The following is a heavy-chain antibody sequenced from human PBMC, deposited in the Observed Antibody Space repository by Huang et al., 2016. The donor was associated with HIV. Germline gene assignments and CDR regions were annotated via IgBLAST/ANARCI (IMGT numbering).Heavy chain of an antibody. D-gene: IGHD3-22*01. Sequence: EVQLVESGGGLVQPGGSLRLSCAASGFSISSDWMHGVRQAPGQGRVWVSRIKIDGGRTSYADSVKGRCTISRDNAKNTLYLQMNSLRAEYTAVYYCARDPRIQSWLNFFDYWGQGTLVSVSS. CDR1: GFSISSDW. V-gene: IGHV3-74*01. J-gene: IGHJ4*02. CDR3: ARDPRIQSWLNFFDY. CDR2: IKIDGGRT.